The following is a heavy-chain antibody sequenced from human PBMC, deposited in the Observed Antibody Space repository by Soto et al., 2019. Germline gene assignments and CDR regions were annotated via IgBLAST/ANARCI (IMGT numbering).Heavy chain of an antibody. CDR3: ARTGAAATIHDAFDI. CDR1: GGSFSGYY. V-gene: IGHV4-34*01. J-gene: IGHJ3*02. D-gene: IGHD6-13*01. CDR2: INHSGST. Sequence: SETLSLTCAVYGGSFSGYYWSWIRQPPGKGLEWIGEINHSGSTNYNPSLTSRVTISVDTSKNQFSLKLSSVTAADTAVYYCARTGAAATIHDAFDIWGQGTMVTVSS.